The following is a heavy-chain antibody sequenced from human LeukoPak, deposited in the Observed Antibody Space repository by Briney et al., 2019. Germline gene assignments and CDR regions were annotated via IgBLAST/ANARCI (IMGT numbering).Heavy chain of an antibody. CDR2: ISYDGSNK. D-gene: IGHD4-23*01. V-gene: IGHV3-30*18. Sequence: GGSLRLSCAASGFTFSSYGMHWVRQAPGKGLEWVAVISYDGSNKYYADSVKGRFTISRDNSKNTLYLQMNSLRAEDTALYYCAKSPTVDAAFDIWGQGTMVTVSS. J-gene: IGHJ3*02. CDR3: AKSPTVDAAFDI. CDR1: GFTFSSYG.